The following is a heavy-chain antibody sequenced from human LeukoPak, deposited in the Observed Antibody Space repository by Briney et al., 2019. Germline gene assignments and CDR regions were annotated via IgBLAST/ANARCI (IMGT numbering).Heavy chain of an antibody. CDR3: ARGEYNYFDY. J-gene: IGHJ4*02. V-gene: IGHV1-18*01. CDR1: GYPFTSHG. D-gene: IGHD2/OR15-2a*01. Sequence: GASVKVSCKASGYPFTSHGITWVRQAPGQGLEWVGWINAYNGHTNYVQNLQGRATMTTDTSTSTAYMELRSRRSDDTAVYYCARGEYNYFDYWGQGTLVTVSS. CDR2: INAYNGHT.